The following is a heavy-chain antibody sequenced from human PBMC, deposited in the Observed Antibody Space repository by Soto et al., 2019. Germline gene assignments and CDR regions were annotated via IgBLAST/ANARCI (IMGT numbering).Heavy chain of an antibody. Sequence: GGFLRLSCAASGFTFSSYSMNWVRQAPGKGLEWVSYISSSSSTIYYADSVKGRFTISRDNAKNSLYLQMNSLRAEDTAVYYCARDYEGYDFYLNEYYFDYWGQGALVTVSS. CDR2: ISSSSSTI. D-gene: IGHD3-3*01. V-gene: IGHV3-48*01. CDR1: GFTFSSYS. CDR3: ARDYEGYDFYLNEYYFDY. J-gene: IGHJ4*02.